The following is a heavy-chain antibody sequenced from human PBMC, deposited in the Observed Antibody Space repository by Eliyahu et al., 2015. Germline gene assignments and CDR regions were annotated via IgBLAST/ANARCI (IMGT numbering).Heavy chain of an antibody. CDR3: ARHVGYSKYYYYYGMDV. CDR1: AGSISSNSYY. Sequence: QLQLQESGPGLVKPSETLSLTCTVSAGSISSNSYYWGWIRQPPGKGLEWIGSFYYSGSTYYNPSLKSRVTISVDTPKNQFSLKLSSVTAADTAVYYCARHVGYSKYYYYYGMDVWGQGTTVTVSS. J-gene: IGHJ6*02. V-gene: IGHV4-39*01. CDR2: FYYSGST. D-gene: IGHD4-11*01.